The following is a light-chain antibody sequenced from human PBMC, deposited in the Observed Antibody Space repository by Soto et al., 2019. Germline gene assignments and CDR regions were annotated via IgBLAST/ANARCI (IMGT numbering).Light chain of an antibody. V-gene: IGKV3-11*01. CDR1: QSVGSY. Sequence: EIVLTQSPATLSLSPGERATLSCRASQSVGSYLAWFQQRPGQAPRLVIHDTYKRATGIPARFSGSGSGTDFSRTISGLEPEDFAVYYCQQRDNWLFTFGPGTTLDIK. J-gene: IGKJ3*01. CDR3: QQRDNWLFT. CDR2: DTY.